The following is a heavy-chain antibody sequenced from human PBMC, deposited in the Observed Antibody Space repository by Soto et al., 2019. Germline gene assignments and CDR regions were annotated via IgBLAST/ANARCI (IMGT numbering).Heavy chain of an antibody. CDR1: GLPFSSYG. J-gene: IGHJ4*02. CDR2: ISYDGSNK. V-gene: IGHV3-33*01. D-gene: IGHD5-12*01. CDR3: ARFNSGTYSYDY. Sequence: GGSLRLSCAASGLPFSSYGMHWVRQAPGKGLQWVAVISYDGSNKDYADSVKGRFIISRDNSKNSLYLQMNSLRAEDTAVFFCARFNSGTYSYDYWGQGTQVTVSS.